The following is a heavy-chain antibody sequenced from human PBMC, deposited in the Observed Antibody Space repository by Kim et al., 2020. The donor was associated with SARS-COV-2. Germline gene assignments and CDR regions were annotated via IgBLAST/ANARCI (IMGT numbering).Heavy chain of an antibody. Sequence: GGSLRLSCAASGFTFSSYSMNWVRQAPGKGLEWVSSISSSSSYIYYADSVKGRFTISRDNAKNSLYLQMNSLRAEDTAVYYCARDSSSWYDNWFDPWGQGTLVTVSS. CDR3: ARDSSSWYDNWFDP. CDR1: GFTFSSYS. CDR2: ISSSSSYI. V-gene: IGHV3-21*04. J-gene: IGHJ5*02. D-gene: IGHD6-13*01.